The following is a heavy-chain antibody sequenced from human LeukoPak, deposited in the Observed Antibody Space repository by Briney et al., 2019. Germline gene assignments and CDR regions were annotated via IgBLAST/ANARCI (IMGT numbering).Heavy chain of an antibody. Sequence: SETLSLTCAVSGGSISSSNWWSWVRQPPGKGLEWIGEIYHSGSTNYNPSLKSRVTISVDTSKNQFSLKLSSVTAADTAVYYCARHRRGYYDSSGYYYRLRASTGFDYWGQGTLVTVSS. CDR2: IYHSGST. V-gene: IGHV4-4*02. CDR3: ARHRRGYYDSSGYYYRLRASTGFDY. CDR1: GGSISSSNW. J-gene: IGHJ4*02. D-gene: IGHD3-22*01.